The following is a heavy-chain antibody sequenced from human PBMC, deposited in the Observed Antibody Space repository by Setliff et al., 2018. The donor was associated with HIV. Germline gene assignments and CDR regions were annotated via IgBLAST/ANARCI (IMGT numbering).Heavy chain of an antibody. CDR2: VRSKPNGGTT. CDR1: GFTFDDYA. V-gene: IGHV3-49*04. CDR3: LLPCTSGWHNWADP. J-gene: IGHJ5*02. Sequence: PGGSLRLSCAASGFTFDDYALTWVRQAPGKGLEWVGFVRSKPNGGTTDYAASVKGRFTISRDDAKTIAYLQMNTLRAEDTAMYYCLLPCTSGWHNWADPWGQGTLVTVSS. D-gene: IGHD6-19*01.